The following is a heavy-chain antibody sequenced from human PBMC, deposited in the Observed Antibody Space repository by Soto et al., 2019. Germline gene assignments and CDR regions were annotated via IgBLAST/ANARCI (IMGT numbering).Heavy chain of an antibody. CDR3: ASQDYDILTGYYNDY. V-gene: IGHV3-74*01. CDR2: INSDGSST. D-gene: IGHD3-9*01. J-gene: IGHJ4*02. CDR1: GFTFSSYW. Sequence: LRLSCAASGFTFSSYWMHWVRQAPGKGLVWVSRINSDGSSTSYADSVKGRFTISRDNAKNTLYLQMNSLRAEDTAVYYCASQDYDILTGYYNDYWGQGTLVTVSS.